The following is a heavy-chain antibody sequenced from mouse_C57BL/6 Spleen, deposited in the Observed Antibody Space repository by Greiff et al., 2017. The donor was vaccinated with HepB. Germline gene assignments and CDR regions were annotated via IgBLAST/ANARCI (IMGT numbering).Heavy chain of an antibody. D-gene: IGHD2-1*01. V-gene: IGHV1-66*01. CDR3: AREGYYGNYHWYFDV. CDR2: IYPGSGNT. CDR1: GYSFTSYY. Sequence: QVQLQQSGPELVKPGASVKISCKASGYSFTSYYIHWVKQRPGQGLEWIGWIYPGSGNTTYNEKFKGKATLTADTSSSAAYMQLSSLTSEDSAVYYCAREGYYGNYHWYFDVWGTGTTVTVSS. J-gene: IGHJ1*03.